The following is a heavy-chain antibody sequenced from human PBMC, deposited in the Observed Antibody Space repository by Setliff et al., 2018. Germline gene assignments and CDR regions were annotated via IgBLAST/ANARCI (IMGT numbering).Heavy chain of an antibody. D-gene: IGHD6-13*01. Sequence: PSETLSLTCTVSGGSISSYYWSWIRQPPGKGLEWIGYMYYSGSTNYNPSLKNRVSISVDTSRNHFSLKLNSVTAADTAVYYCARVGSSSWYGGGFDIWGQGTMVTVSS. CDR1: GGSISSYY. CDR2: MYYSGST. J-gene: IGHJ3*02. V-gene: IGHV4-59*01. CDR3: ARVGSSSWYGGGFDI.